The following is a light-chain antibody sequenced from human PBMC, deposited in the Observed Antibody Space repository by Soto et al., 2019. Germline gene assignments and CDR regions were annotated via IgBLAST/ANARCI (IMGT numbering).Light chain of an antibody. CDR1: QSISTF. CDR2: VAS. V-gene: IGKV1-39*01. J-gene: IGKJ1*01. CDR3: QQRYSTPQT. Sequence: DIQMTQSPSSLSASVGDRVTITCRASQSISTFLNWYQQKPGKAPSLLIYVASSLQSGVPSRFSGGGSGTDFKLTISSLQPEYFATYYCQQRYSTPQTFGQGTKVEIK.